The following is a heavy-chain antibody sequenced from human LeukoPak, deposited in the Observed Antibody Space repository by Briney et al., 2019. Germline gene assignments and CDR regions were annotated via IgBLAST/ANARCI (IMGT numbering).Heavy chain of an antibody. CDR2: ITDGGIT. CDR3: ARGVDHHPHSSSWYPYFDY. Sequence: APSLSLAYAVDGASVSAYYWSSIRQPPGKGRGWIVVITDGGITNCNPSLKSRVTISVDTSKIQFSLKLSSVTAADTAVYYCARGVDHHPHSSSWYPYFDYWGQGTLITVSS. J-gene: IGHJ4*02. CDR1: GASVSAYY. D-gene: IGHD6-13*01. V-gene: IGHV4-34*01.